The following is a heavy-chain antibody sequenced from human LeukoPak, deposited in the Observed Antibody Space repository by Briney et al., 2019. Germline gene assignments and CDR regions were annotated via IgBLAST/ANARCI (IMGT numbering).Heavy chain of an antibody. CDR2: ISYDGSNK. CDR1: GFTFSSYG. D-gene: IGHD4-17*01. Sequence: GGSLRLSCAASGFTFSSYGMHWVRQAPGKGLEWVAVISYDGSNKYYADSVKGRFTISRDNSKNTLYLRMNSLRAEDTAVYYCAKRHYGDYYYYMDVWGKGTTVTVSS. V-gene: IGHV3-30*18. CDR3: AKRHYGDYYYYMDV. J-gene: IGHJ6*03.